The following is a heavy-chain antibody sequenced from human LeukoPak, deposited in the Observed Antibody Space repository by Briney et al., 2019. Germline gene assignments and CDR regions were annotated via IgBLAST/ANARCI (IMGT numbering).Heavy chain of an antibody. V-gene: IGHV4-34*01. J-gene: IGHJ4*02. CDR3: ARGHSYGYY. D-gene: IGHD5-18*01. CDR2: IYNSGST. CDR1: GGSFSGSN. Sequence: PSETLSLTCAVYGGSFSGSNWSWIRQPPGKGLEWIGEIYNSGSTIYNPSLKSRVTISVDTSKNQFSLKLSSVTAADTAVYYCARGHSYGYYWGQGTLVTVSS.